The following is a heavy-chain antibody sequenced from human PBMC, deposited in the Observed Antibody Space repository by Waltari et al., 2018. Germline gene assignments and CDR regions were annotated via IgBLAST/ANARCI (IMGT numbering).Heavy chain of an antibody. CDR1: GSTFTTYT. J-gene: IGHJ4*02. Sequence: EVQLVESGGGLVKPGGSLRLSCAASGSTFTTYTWHWVRRAPGKGLEWVSSISSSSSYIYYADSVKGRFTISRDNAKNSLYLQMNSLRAEDTAVYYCARDGGIAAAGFDYWGQGTLVTVSS. CDR2: ISSSSSYI. CDR3: ARDGGIAAAGFDY. D-gene: IGHD6-13*01. V-gene: IGHV3-21*01.